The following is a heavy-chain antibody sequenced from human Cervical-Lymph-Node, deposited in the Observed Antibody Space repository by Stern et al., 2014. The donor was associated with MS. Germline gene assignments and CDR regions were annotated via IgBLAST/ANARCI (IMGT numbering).Heavy chain of an antibody. CDR2: IHYRGGT. V-gene: IGHV4-30-4*01. Sequence: QVQLVESGPGLVKPSQTLSLTCTVSGGSISSGDNSWSWIRQPPGKGPEWIGYIHYRGGTYFNPSLKSRATISADTSKNQFSLKLNSMTAADTAVYYCARVPDYRDAFFDYWGQGILVTVSS. D-gene: IGHD4-17*01. CDR3: ARVPDYRDAFFDY. CDR1: GGSISSGDNS. J-gene: IGHJ4*02.